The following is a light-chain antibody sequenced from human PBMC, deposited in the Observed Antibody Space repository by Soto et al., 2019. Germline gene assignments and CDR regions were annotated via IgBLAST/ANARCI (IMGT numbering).Light chain of an antibody. Sequence: SVLLQSPGTLSLSPGERSTLSFRSIQSVSSNYLAWYQQKPGQAPRLLIYGASTRATGIPDRFSGSGSGTDFTLTISRLEPEDFAVYYCQQYGSSPPITFGQGTRLEIK. J-gene: IGKJ5*01. V-gene: IGKV3-20*01. CDR3: QQYGSSPPIT. CDR1: QSVSSNY. CDR2: GAS.